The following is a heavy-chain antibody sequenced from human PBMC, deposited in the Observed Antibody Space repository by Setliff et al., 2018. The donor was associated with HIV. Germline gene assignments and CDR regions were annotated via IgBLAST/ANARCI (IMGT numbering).Heavy chain of an antibody. CDR1: GGSISSYY. J-gene: IGHJ4*02. V-gene: IGHV4-31*03. D-gene: IGHD6-13*01. CDR2: IYNTGST. Sequence: TLSLTCTVSGGSISSYYWSWIRQHPGKGLEWIGYIYNTGSTYHSPSLESRVTISIDTSKNQFSLKLSSVTAADTAVYFCARGRGSSSSWPIDYWGQGTLVTVSS. CDR3: ARGRGSSSSWPIDY.